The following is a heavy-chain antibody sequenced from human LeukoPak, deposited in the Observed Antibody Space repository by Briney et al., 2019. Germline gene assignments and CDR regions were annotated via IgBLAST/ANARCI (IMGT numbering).Heavy chain of an antibody. CDR3: ARHQCSSTSCFTWLAWFDP. Sequence: GGSLRLSCAASGFTFTSYWMSWVRQAPGKGLEWVANIKQDGSEKSYVDSVKGRFTISRDNAKNSLYLQMNSLRAEDTAIYYCARHQCSSTSCFTWLAWFDPWGQGTLVTVSS. V-gene: IGHV3-7*01. D-gene: IGHD2-2*01. CDR2: IKQDGSEK. J-gene: IGHJ5*02. CDR1: GFTFTSYW.